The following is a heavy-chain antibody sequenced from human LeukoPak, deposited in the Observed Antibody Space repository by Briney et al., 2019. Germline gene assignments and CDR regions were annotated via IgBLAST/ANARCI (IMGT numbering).Heavy chain of an antibody. J-gene: IGHJ4*02. D-gene: IGHD3-3*01. V-gene: IGHV3-73*01. CDR1: GFTFSGSA. CDR2: IRSKANSYAT. CDR3: ARAPGGASGYYPDY. Sequence: PGGSLRLSCAASGFTFSGSAMHWVRQASGKGLEWVGRIRSKANSYATAYAASVKGRFTISRDDSKNTAYLQMNSLRAEDTALYYCARAPGGASGYYPDYWGQGTLVTVSS.